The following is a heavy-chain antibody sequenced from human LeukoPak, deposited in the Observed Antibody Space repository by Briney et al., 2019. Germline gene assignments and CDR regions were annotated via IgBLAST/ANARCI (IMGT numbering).Heavy chain of an antibody. CDR1: GGSISSGGYY. CDR2: IYYSGST. D-gene: IGHD3-22*01. J-gene: IGHJ5*02. Sequence: SQTLSLTCTVSGGSISSGGYYWSWIRQHPGKGLEWIGYIYYSGSTYYNPSLKSRVTISVDTSENQFSLKLSSVTAADTAVYYCARDTAYYDSSGYLTWGQGTLVTVSS. V-gene: IGHV4-31*03. CDR3: ARDTAYYDSSGYLT.